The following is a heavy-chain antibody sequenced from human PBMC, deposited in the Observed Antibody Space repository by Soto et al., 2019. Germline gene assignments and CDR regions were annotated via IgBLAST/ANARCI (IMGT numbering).Heavy chain of an antibody. CDR3: ARHKIGAFDP. Sequence: PSETLSLTCTVSGASITSGGYYWSWIRQHPGKGLEWIGYIYYSGSTYYNPSLQSRVTISVDTSKNQFSLKLSSVTAADTAVYYCARHKIGAFDPWGQGTLVTFSS. J-gene: IGHJ5*02. CDR2: IYYSGST. CDR1: GASITSGGYY. D-gene: IGHD3-16*01. V-gene: IGHV4-31*03.